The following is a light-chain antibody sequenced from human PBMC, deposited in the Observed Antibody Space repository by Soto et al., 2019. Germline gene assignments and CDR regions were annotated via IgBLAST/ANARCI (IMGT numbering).Light chain of an antibody. V-gene: IGKV3-15*01. CDR3: QQYHNWPPQYT. Sequence: VMTQSPASLSVSPGDGATLSCRASQTVASNLAWYQQKPGQGPRLLIHGASTRAAGVPARFSGSGSGTDFTLTISSLQSEDFAVYYCQQYHNWPPQYTFGQGTKLQSK. CDR2: GAS. J-gene: IGKJ2*01. CDR1: QTVASN.